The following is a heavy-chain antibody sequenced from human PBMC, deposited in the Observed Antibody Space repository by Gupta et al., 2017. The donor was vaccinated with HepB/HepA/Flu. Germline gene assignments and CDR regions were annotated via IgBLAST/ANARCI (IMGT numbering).Heavy chain of an antibody. Sequence: EVQLLESGGGLVQPGGSLRLSCAASGFTFSSYAMSWVRQAPGKGLEWVSAISGNGGSTYYADSVKGRFTSSRDNSKNTLFLHMNSLRAEDTAVYYCAKGTSPSSTSCCSGGFNYWGQGTLVTVSS. CDR3: AKGTSPSSTSCCSGGFNY. CDR2: ISGNGGST. J-gene: IGHJ4*02. CDR1: GFTFSSYA. V-gene: IGHV3-23*01. D-gene: IGHD2-2*01.